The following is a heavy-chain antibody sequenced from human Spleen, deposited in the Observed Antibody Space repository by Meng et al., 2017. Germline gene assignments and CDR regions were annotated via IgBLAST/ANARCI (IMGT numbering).Heavy chain of an antibody. CDR2: IYHSGST. CDR3: ASFPLATDRGPFDY. V-gene: IGHV4-4*02. J-gene: IGHJ4*02. Sequence: QQQLQESGSGLVKPSQTLSLTCAVSGGSISSSNWWSWVRQPPGKGLEWIGEIYHSGSTNYNPSLKSRVTISVDKSKNQFSLKLSSVTAADTAVYYCASFPLATDRGPFDYWGQGTLVTVSS. CDR1: GGSISSSNW. D-gene: IGHD5-12*01.